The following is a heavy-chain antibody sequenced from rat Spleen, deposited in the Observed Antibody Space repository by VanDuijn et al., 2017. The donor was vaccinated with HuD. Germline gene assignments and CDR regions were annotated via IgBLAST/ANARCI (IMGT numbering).Heavy chain of an antibody. CDR3: ARLRRVSPFDY. CDR1: GFTFSDYA. V-gene: IGHV5-17*01. CDR2: IIYDGSST. Sequence: EVQLVESGGGLVQPGRSLKLSCAASGFTFSDYAMAWVRQAPKKGLEWVATIIYDGSSTYYRDSVKGRFTISRDNAKSTLYLQMGSLRSEDTATYYCARLRRVSPFDYWGQGVMVTVSS. J-gene: IGHJ2*01. D-gene: IGHD1-11*01.